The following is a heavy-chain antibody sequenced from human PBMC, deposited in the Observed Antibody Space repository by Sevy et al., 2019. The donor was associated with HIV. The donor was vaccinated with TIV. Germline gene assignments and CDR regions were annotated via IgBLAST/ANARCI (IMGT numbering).Heavy chain of an antibody. D-gene: IGHD1-26*01. CDR2: IHYTGRA. Sequence: SETLSLTCAVSGSSISATHWWTWVRQTPGKGLEWIATIHYTGRATYNPSLRSRVTISVDKSENRLSLKVTSVTAADTAMYYCARVKSRERGCLQWGSGVEGLSNPQNYFFYGMDVWGPGTTVTVSS. J-gene: IGHJ6*02. CDR3: ARVKSRERGCLQWGSGVEGLSNPQNYFFYGMDV. V-gene: IGHV4-4*02. CDR1: GSSISATHW.